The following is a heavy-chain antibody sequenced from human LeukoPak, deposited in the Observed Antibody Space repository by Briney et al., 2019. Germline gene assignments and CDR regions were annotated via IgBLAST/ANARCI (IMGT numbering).Heavy chain of an antibody. CDR1: GFPFSCYW. CDR3: ARSASGYDA. V-gene: IGHV3-74*01. Sequence: GGSLRLSCAASGFPFSCYWEYWVRQAPVKGLVWVSRIDDDGAGTTYADSVKGRSTISRDNTKNTLYLQMNSLRVEDTAVYYCARSASGYDAWGQGTLVTVSS. CDR2: IDDDGAGT. J-gene: IGHJ5*02. D-gene: IGHD5-12*01.